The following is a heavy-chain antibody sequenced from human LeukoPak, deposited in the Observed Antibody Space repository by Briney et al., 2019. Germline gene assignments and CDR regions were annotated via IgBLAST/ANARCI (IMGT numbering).Heavy chain of an antibody. CDR2: IGTAGDT. J-gene: IGHJ4*02. D-gene: IGHD6-13*01. Sequence: GGSLRLSCAASGFTFSSYDMHWVRQATGKDLEWVSAIGTAGDTYYSGSVKGRFTISRENAKNSLYLQMNSLRAGDTAVYYCARSYSSRWNFDYWGQGTVVTVSS. CDR1: GFTFSSYD. V-gene: IGHV3-13*04. CDR3: ARSYSSRWNFDY.